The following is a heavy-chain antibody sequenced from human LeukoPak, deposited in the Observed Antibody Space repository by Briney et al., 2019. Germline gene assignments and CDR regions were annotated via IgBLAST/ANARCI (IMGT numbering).Heavy chain of an antibody. Sequence: PGGSLRLSCAASGFTFSSYGMHWVRQAPGKGLEWVAFIRYDGSNKYYADSVKGRFTISRDNSKNTLYLQMNSLRAEDTAVYYCAKDPYSNYGNFDYWGQGTLVTVSS. CDR2: IRYDGSNK. D-gene: IGHD4-11*01. CDR1: GFTFSSYG. V-gene: IGHV3-30*02. CDR3: AKDPYSNYGNFDY. J-gene: IGHJ4*02.